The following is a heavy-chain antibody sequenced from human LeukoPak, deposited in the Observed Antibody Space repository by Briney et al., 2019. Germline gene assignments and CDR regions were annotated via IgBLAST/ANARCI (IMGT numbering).Heavy chain of an antibody. CDR3: ARDLGGSVRATFDN. CDR2: ISSGSSAI. D-gene: IGHD3-10*01. J-gene: IGHJ3*02. Sequence: PGGSLRLSCAASGFTFSSYSMNWVRQAPGKGLEWVSYISSGSSAINYADSVKGRFTISRDNAKNSLYLQMNSLRAEDTAVYYCARDLGGSVRATFDNWGQGTMVIVSS. V-gene: IGHV3-48*04. CDR1: GFTFSSYS.